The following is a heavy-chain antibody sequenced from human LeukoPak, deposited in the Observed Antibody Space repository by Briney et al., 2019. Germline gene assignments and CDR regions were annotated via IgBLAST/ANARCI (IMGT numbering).Heavy chain of an antibody. D-gene: IGHD3-10*01. CDR1: GFTFSTYA. V-gene: IGHV3-48*04. CDR3: AREPGMVREKIRPYFFDL. J-gene: IGHJ4*02. CDR2: IRSSGSTI. Sequence: LPGGSLRLSCAASGFTFSTYAMSWVRQAPGKGLEWVSYIRSSGSTIYYADCVKGRFTISRDNAKNSLYLQMNSLTAEDTAVYYCAREPGMVREKIRPYFFDLWGQGTLVTVSS.